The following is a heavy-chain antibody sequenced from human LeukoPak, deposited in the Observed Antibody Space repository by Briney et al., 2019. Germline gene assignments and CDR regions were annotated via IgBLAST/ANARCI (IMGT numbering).Heavy chain of an antibody. D-gene: IGHD1-26*01. CDR2: VNPSGGST. Sequence: GASVKVSCKASGYTFTSYYLHWVRQAPGQGLEWMGMVNPSGGSTSYAQKFQGRVTMTRDTSTTTVYMELSSLRSDDTAVFYCARRHKHYYRIDYWGQGTLVTVSS. CDR1: GYTFTSYY. V-gene: IGHV1-46*01. J-gene: IGHJ4*02. CDR3: ARRHKHYYRIDY.